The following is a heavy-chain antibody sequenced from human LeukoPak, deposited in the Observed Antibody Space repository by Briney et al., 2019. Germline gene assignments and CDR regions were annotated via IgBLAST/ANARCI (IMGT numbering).Heavy chain of an antibody. J-gene: IGHJ3*02. D-gene: IGHD6-13*01. CDR1: GFTFSSYS. Sequence: GGSLRLSCAASGFTFSSYSMNWVRQAPGKGLEWVSSISSSSSYIYYADSVKGRFTISRDNAKNSLYLQMNSLRAEDTAVYYCARGQGSRGAFDIWGQGTMVTVSS. V-gene: IGHV3-21*01. CDR3: ARGQGSRGAFDI. CDR2: ISSSSSYI.